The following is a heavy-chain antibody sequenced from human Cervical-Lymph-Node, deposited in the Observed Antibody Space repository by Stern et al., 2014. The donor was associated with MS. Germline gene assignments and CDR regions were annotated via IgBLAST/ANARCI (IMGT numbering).Heavy chain of an antibody. CDR3: AKEEDYYDSSGYDY. D-gene: IGHD3-22*01. CDR1: GFTFSRYG. V-gene: IGHV3-30*18. J-gene: IGHJ4*02. Sequence: VQLVESGGGVVQPGRSLRLSCAASGFTFSRYGMHWVRQAPGKGLEWVAVISYDGSNKYYADSVKGRFTISRDNSKNTLYLQMNSLRAEDTAVYYCAKEEDYYDSSGYDYWGQGTLVTVSS. CDR2: ISYDGSNK.